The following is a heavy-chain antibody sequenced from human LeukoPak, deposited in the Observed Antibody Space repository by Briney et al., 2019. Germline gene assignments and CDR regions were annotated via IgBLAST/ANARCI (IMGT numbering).Heavy chain of an antibody. CDR1: GFTFSSYA. V-gene: IGHV3-30-3*01. D-gene: IGHD3-3*01. CDR2: ISYDGSNK. Sequence: PGGSLRLSCAASGFTFSSYAMHWVRQAPGKGLEWVAVISYDGSNKYYADSVKGRFTISRDNSKNTLYLQMNSLRAEDTAVYYCAREPILLTIFGVVTDYWGQGTLVTVSS. J-gene: IGHJ4*02. CDR3: AREPILLTIFGVVTDY.